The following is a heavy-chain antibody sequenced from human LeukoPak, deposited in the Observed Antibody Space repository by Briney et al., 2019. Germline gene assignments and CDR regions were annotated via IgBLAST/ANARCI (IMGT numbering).Heavy chain of an antibody. J-gene: IGHJ4*02. CDR1: GGSISSYY. Sequence: PSETLSLTCTVSGGSISSYYWSWIRQPPGKGLEWIGYIYYSGNTNYNPSLKSRVTISVDTSKNQFSLKLNSVTAADTAVYYCAREGEGKYYDTGGYYSRAFDYWGQGTLVTVSS. CDR2: IYYSGNT. V-gene: IGHV4-59*01. D-gene: IGHD3-22*01. CDR3: AREGEGKYYDTGGYYSRAFDY.